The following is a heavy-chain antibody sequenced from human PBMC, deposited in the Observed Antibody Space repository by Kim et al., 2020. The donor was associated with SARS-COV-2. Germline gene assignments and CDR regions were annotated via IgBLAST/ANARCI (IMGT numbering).Heavy chain of an antibody. Sequence: GESLKISCTGSGYSFTSYWIGWVRQMPGKFLEWMGIIYPGDSDTRYSPSFQGQATISADNSISTAYLQWSSLKASDTAMYYCARLGSYVPYYFDYWGQGTLVTVSS. J-gene: IGHJ4*02. CDR3: ARLGSYVPYYFDY. D-gene: IGHD3-16*01. CDR1: GYSFTSYW. CDR2: IYPGDSDT. V-gene: IGHV5-51*01.